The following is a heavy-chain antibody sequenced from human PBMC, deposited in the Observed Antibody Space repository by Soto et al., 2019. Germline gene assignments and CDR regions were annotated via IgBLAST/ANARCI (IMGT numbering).Heavy chain of an antibody. Sequence: EVHLVASGGGLLRPGGSLRLSCAASGFTFSTYSMNWVRQAPGKGQEWVSSISRISDFIYYADSVTGRFTISRDNAMNSLYLQINSLTAEDTAIYYCARAGCVEFPYYHYYAMDVWGQGTAVTVSS. D-gene: IGHD3-10*01. J-gene: IGHJ6*02. CDR2: ISRISDFI. CDR3: ARAGCVEFPYYHYYAMDV. CDR1: GFTFSTYS. V-gene: IGHV3-21*01.